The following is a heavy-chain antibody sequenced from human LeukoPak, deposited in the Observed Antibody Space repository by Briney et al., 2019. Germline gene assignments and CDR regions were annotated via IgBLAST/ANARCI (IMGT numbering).Heavy chain of an antibody. Sequence: GASVKVSCKASGYTFTSYGISWVRQAPGQGLEWMGWISAYNGNTNYAQKLQGRVTMTTDTSTSTAYMELRSLRSDDTAVYYCARAKEGSWYYYYYYMDVWGKGTTVTISS. V-gene: IGHV1-18*01. J-gene: IGHJ6*03. CDR2: ISAYNGNT. D-gene: IGHD6-13*01. CDR3: ARAKEGSWYYYYYYMDV. CDR1: GYTFTSYG.